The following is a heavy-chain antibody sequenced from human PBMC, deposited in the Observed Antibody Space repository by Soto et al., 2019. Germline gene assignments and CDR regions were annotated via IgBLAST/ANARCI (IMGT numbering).Heavy chain of an antibody. CDR1: GYTFTSYG. Sequence: QVPLVQSGAEVKKPGASVKVSCKASGYTFTSYGISWVRQAPGQGLEWMGWISAYNGNTNYAQKLQGRVTMTTDTSTSTAYMELRSLRSDDTAVYYCARVHCISTSCYGVNWFDPWGQGTLVTVSS. CDR3: ARVHCISTSCYGVNWFDP. V-gene: IGHV1-18*01. J-gene: IGHJ5*02. D-gene: IGHD2-2*01. CDR2: ISAYNGNT.